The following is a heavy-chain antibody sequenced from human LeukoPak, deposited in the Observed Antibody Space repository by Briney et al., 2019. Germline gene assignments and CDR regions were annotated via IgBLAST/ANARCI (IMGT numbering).Heavy chain of an antibody. CDR2: ISSSGSTI. CDR1: GFTFSSYE. V-gene: IGHV3-48*03. Sequence: GGSLRLSCAASGFTFSSYEMNWVRQAPGKGLEWVSYISSSGSTIYYADSVKGRFTISRDNAKNSLYLQMNSLRAEDTAVYYCAKAGIGYSSSWFIFDYWGQGTLVTVSS. D-gene: IGHD6-13*01. J-gene: IGHJ4*02. CDR3: AKAGIGYSSSWFIFDY.